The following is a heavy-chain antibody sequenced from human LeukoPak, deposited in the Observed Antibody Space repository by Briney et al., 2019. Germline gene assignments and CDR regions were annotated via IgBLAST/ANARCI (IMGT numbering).Heavy chain of an antibody. CDR2: IYHSGST. D-gene: IGHD3-10*01. J-gene: IGHJ4*02. CDR3: ARTTGGSGEFDY. CDR1: GGSISSGGYS. V-gene: IGHV4-30-2*01. Sequence: PSQTLSLTCAVSGGSISSGGYSWSWIRQPPGKGLEWIGYIYHSGSTYYNPSLKSRVTISVDRSKNQFSLKLSSVTAADTAVYYCARTTGGSGEFDYWGRGTLVTVSS.